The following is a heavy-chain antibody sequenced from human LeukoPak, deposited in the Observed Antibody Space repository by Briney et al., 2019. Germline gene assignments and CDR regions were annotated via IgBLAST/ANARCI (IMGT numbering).Heavy chain of an antibody. Sequence: GGSLRLSCAASGFTFSSYAMSWVRQAPGKGLEWVSGIRGTGDYTYYVDSVRGRFTISRDNSKNTLYLQMNSLRGEDTAMYYCAKGTALTTATAFDIWGQGTMVTVSS. CDR2: IRGTGDYT. CDR1: GFTFSSYA. D-gene: IGHD4-11*01. J-gene: IGHJ3*02. V-gene: IGHV3-23*01. CDR3: AKGTALTTATAFDI.